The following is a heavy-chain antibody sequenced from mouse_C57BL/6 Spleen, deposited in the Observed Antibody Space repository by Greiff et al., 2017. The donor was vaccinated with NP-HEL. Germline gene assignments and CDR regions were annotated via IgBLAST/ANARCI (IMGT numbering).Heavy chain of an antibody. J-gene: IGHJ3*01. CDR2: IDPENGDT. Sequence: EVQLQQSGAELVRPGASVKLSCTASGFNIKDDYMHWVKQRPEQGLEWIGWIDPENGDTEYASKFQGKATITADTSSNTAYLQLSSLTSEDTAVYYCTTDSRAWFAYWGQGTLVTVSA. D-gene: IGHD6-1*01. V-gene: IGHV14-4*01. CDR1: GFNIKDDY. CDR3: TTDSRAWFAY.